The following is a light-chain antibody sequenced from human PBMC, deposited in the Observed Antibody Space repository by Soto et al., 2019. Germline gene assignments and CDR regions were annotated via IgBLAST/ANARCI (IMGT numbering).Light chain of an antibody. Sequence: QSVLTQAPSASGTPGQRVTISCSGSSSNIGTNTVNWYQQLPGTAPKLLIYSNNQRPSGVPDRFSGYKSGTSASLAISGLQSEDEADYYCAAWDDSLNEVFGTGTKVTVL. CDR2: SNN. CDR3: AAWDDSLNEV. J-gene: IGLJ1*01. V-gene: IGLV1-44*01. CDR1: SSNIGTNT.